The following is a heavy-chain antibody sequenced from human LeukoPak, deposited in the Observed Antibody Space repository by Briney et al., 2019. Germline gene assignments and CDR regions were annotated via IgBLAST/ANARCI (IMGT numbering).Heavy chain of an antibody. D-gene: IGHD1-26*01. J-gene: IGHJ4*02. CDR3: ARNRATNDY. CDR2: MKDDGNEI. Sequence: GGSLRLSCTAFGFTFKNYRMTWVRQAPGKGLEWVASMKDDGNEIQYADSVKGRFTISRDNAKDSLYRQMNNLRAEDTAVYYCARNRATNDYWGQGTLVTVSS. V-gene: IGHV3-7*01. CDR1: GFTFKNYR.